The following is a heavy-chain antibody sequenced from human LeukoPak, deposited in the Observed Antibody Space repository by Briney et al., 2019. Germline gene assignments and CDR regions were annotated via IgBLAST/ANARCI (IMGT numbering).Heavy chain of an antibody. D-gene: IGHD5-18*01. CDR1: GYTFTSYG. Sequence: ASVKVSCKASGYTFTSYGISWVRQAPGQGLEWMGWISAYNGNTNYAQKLQGRVTMTTGTSTSTAYMELRSLRSDDTAVYYCARGRLDTAMGYFDYWGQGTLVTVSS. CDR2: ISAYNGNT. J-gene: IGHJ4*02. V-gene: IGHV1-18*01. CDR3: ARGRLDTAMGYFDY.